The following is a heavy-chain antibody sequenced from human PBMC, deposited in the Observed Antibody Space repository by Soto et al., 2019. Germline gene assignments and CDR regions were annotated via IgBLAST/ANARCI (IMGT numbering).Heavy chain of an antibody. CDR3: GFCSSSTYCSGPIDI. Sequence: PGGSLRLSCAASGFSFNKYWMHWVRQAPGKGLVWVSRTNSDGSNIIYADSVKGRFTISRDNAKNTLYLQMNSLRAEDTAVYFCGFCSSSTYCSGPIDIWGQGTMVTVSS. V-gene: IGHV3-74*01. J-gene: IGHJ3*02. CDR1: GFSFNKYW. CDR2: TNSDGSNI. D-gene: IGHD2-2*01.